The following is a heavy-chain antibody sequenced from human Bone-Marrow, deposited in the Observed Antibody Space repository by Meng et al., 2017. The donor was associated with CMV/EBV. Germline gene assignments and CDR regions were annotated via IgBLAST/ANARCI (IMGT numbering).Heavy chain of an antibody. CDR2: IYHSGST. V-gene: IGHV4-4*02. Sequence: TGSGGCISSSRWWSWVRQPPGKRREWIGEIYHSGSTNYNPSLKSRVTISVDKSKNQFSLKLSSVTAADTAVYYCARVSAVAGTGHYWGQGTLVTVSS. CDR1: GGCISSSRW. J-gene: IGHJ4*02. D-gene: IGHD6-19*01. CDR3: ARVSAVAGTGHY.